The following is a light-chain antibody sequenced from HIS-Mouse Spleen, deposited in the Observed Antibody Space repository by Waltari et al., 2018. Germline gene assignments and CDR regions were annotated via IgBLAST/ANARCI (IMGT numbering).Light chain of an antibody. V-gene: IGLV2-14*03. CDR1: TSYVGGYNY. Sequence: QSALTQPASVSGSPGQSITISCPGTTSYVGGYNYFPWYQQHPCKAPKLMIYDVSNRPSGVSNRFSGSKSGNTASLTISGLQAEDEADYYCSSYTSSSVVFGGGTKLTVL. CDR2: DVS. CDR3: SSYTSSSVV. J-gene: IGLJ2*01.